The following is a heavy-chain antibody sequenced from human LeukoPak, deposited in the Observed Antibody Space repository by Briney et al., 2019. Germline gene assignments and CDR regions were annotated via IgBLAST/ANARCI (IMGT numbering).Heavy chain of an antibody. CDR2: IKEDGSEK. CDR1: GLNFSSRW. Sequence: GGSLRLSCAASGLNFSSRWMNWVRQAPGQGLEWVASIKEDGSEKHYVDSVKGRFTISRDNGKNSLYLQMNSLRAEDTAVYYCARKTMVGEDSSLTLWGQGTLVTVSS. J-gene: IGHJ4*02. D-gene: IGHD3-16*01. CDR3: ARKTMVGEDSSLTL. V-gene: IGHV3-7*03.